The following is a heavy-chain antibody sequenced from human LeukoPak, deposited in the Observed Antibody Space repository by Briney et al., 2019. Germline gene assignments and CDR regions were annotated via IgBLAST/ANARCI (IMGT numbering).Heavy chain of an antibody. CDR1: GFTFADHA. Sequence: GGSLRLSCAASGFTFADHAMHWVRQAPGKGLVWVSRINSDGSSATYADSVKGRFTISRDNAENTLYLQMNSLRAEDTAVYYCAAYCSSPTCYRPYYWGQGTLVPVSS. CDR2: INSDGSSA. V-gene: IGHV3-74*01. D-gene: IGHD2-2*01. J-gene: IGHJ4*02. CDR3: AAYCSSPTCYRPYY.